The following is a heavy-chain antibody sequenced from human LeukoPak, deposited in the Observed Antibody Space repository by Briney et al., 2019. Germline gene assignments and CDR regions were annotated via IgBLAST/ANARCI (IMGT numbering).Heavy chain of an antibody. Sequence: GSSVKVSCKASGGTFSSYAISWVRQAPGQGLEWMGGIIPIFGTANYAQKFQGRVTITADKSTSTAYMELSSLRSEDTAVYYCARKVPIDSSGYYYRGQFDPWGQGTLVTVSS. V-gene: IGHV1-69*06. J-gene: IGHJ5*02. CDR1: GGTFSSYA. D-gene: IGHD3-22*01. CDR2: IIPIFGTA. CDR3: ARKVPIDSSGYYYRGQFDP.